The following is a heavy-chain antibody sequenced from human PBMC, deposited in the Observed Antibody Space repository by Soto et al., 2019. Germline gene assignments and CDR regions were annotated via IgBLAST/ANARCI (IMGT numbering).Heavy chain of an antibody. Sequence: SEILSLTCTVSGYSMSSGDKYWSWIRQPPGKGLEWIGYIFSSGTTYYNPSLKSRLTMSLDASQNQFSLKLNSLTDADTAVYFWARVPSLFDYYYAMDVWGQGTTVTVSS. CDR2: IFSSGTT. CDR3: ARVPSLFDYYYAMDV. J-gene: IGHJ6*02. V-gene: IGHV4-30-4*01. D-gene: IGHD3-16*01. CDR1: GYSMSSGDKY.